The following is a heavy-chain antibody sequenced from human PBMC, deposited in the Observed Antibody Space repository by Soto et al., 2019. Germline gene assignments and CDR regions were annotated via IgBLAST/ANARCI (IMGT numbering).Heavy chain of an antibody. J-gene: IGHJ4*02. V-gene: IGHV3-48*02. CDR2: ISSSGTPI. CDR1: GFTFSSYS. D-gene: IGHD3-3*01. Sequence: GGSLRLSCAASGFTFSSYSMNWVRQAPGKGLEWVSSISSSGTPIYYADSVKGRFTISRDNAKNSLFLQMNSLRDEDTAVYYCARDQALHKDGPPRFWGQGTLVTVSS. CDR3: ARDQALHKDGPPRF.